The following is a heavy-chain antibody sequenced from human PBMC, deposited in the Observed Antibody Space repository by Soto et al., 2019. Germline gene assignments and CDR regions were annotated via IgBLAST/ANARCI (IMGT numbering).Heavy chain of an antibody. V-gene: IGHV3-23*01. CDR3: AKEGPHVITFGGVIFEGAAFDL. CDR1: GFTFTNYA. D-gene: IGHD3-16*01. CDR2: ISHGGIT. J-gene: IGHJ3*01. Sequence: GGSLRLSCAASGFTFTNYAMTWVRQAPGKGLEWVSAISHGGITHYADSVKGRFTISRDNSKNTLYLQMNSLTAEDMALYYCAKEGPHVITFGGVIFEGAAFDLWGRGTMVTVSS.